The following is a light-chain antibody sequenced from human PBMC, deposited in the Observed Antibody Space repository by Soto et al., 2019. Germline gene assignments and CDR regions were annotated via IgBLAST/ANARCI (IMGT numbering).Light chain of an antibody. J-gene: IGKJ1*01. CDR3: QQLNSYPWT. CDR1: QGISSY. CDR2: AAS. V-gene: IGKV1-9*01. Sequence: DIQLTQSPSFLSASVGDRVTITCRASQGISSYLAWYQQKPGKAPKLLIYAASTLQSGVPSRFSGSGSGTEFTLTISSLQPVDFATYYCQQLNSYPWTFGQGTKVEIK.